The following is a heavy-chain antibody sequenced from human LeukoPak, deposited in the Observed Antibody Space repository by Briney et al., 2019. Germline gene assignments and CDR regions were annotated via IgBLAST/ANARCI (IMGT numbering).Heavy chain of an antibody. J-gene: IGHJ4*02. CDR2: INHSGST. D-gene: IGHD6-6*01. CDR3: ATRYSTSSRDY. V-gene: IGHV4-34*01. CDR1: GGSFSGYY. Sequence: SETLSLTCAVYGGSFSGYYWSWIRQPPGKGLEWIGEINHSGSTNYNPSLKSRATISVDTSKNQFSLKLSSVTAADTAVYYCATRYSTSSRDYWGQGTLVTVSS.